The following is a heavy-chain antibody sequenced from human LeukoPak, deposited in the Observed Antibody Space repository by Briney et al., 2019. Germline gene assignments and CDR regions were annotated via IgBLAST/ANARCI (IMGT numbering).Heavy chain of an antibody. V-gene: IGHV4-38-2*01. CDR1: GYSISSGYY. J-gene: IGHJ4*02. CDR2: IYHSGST. Sequence: SETLSLTCAVSGYSISSGYYWCWLRPPPGKGLEWIGIIYHSGSTYYNPSLKSRVTISVDTSKNQFSLKLSSVTAADTAVYYCARGRDFWSGYYRVYYFDYWGQGTLVTVSS. CDR3: ARGRDFWSGYYRVYYFDY. D-gene: IGHD3-3*01.